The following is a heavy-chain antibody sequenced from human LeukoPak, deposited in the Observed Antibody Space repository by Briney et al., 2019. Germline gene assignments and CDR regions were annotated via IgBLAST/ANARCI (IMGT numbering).Heavy chain of an antibody. CDR1: GGSVSSGSFY. J-gene: IGHJ3*01. CDR2: IYYSGST. V-gene: IGHV4-61*01. Sequence: SETLSLTCTVSGGSVSSGSFYWNWIRQPPGKGLEWIGYIYYSGSTSYNPSLKSRVTISVDTSKNQFSLKLSSVTAADTAVYYCARQAGSFAFDVWGQGTMVTVSS. D-gene: IGHD1-26*01. CDR3: ARQAGSFAFDV.